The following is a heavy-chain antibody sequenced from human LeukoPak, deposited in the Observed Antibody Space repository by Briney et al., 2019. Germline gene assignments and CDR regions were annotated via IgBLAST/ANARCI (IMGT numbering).Heavy chain of an antibody. CDR1: GFTFSSYA. CDR2: IYSGGST. CDR3: ARDLGVSGSGRGMDV. D-gene: IGHD3-10*01. V-gene: IGHV3-66*01. J-gene: IGHJ6*02. Sequence: PGGSLRLSCAASGFTFSSYAMSWVRQAPGKGLEWVSLIYSGGSTYYADSLKGRFIISRDTSKNTLYLQMNSLRAEDTAVCYCARDLGVSGSGRGMDVWGQGTTVTVSS.